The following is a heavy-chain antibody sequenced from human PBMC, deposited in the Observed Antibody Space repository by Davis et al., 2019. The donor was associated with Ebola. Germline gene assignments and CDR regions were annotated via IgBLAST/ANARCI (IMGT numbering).Heavy chain of an antibody. CDR1: GFIVSDKY. D-gene: IGHD4-17*01. CDR2: MYRDGRT. J-gene: IGHJ4*02. Sequence: GESLKISCAASGFIVSDKYMSWVRQAPGKGPEWVSVMYRDGRTYYADSVKGRFTISRDNSKNTLYLQMNSLRAEDTAVYYCARATVPNYWGQGTLVTVSS. CDR3: ARATVPNY. V-gene: IGHV3-53*05.